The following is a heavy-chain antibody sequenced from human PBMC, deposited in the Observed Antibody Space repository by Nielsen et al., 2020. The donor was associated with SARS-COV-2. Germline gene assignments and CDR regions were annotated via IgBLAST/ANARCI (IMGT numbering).Heavy chain of an antibody. CDR1: GYTLSELS. Sequence: ASVKVSCKVSGYTLSELSIHWVRQAPGKGLEWMGGFDPEEGETIYAQKFQGRVTMTEDASTMTAYMDLSNLRSEDTAVYYCGTDFQFWGQGTLVTVSS. CDR3: GTDFQF. J-gene: IGHJ1*01. V-gene: IGHV1-24*01. CDR2: FDPEEGET.